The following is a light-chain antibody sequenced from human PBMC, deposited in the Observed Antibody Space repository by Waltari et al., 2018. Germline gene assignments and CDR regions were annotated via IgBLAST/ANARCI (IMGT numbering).Light chain of an antibody. Sequence: EIVMTQSPATLSVSPGERATLSCRASQSVRSNLAWDQQKPGQAPGLLLYGASTRATGIPARFSGSGSGTEFTLTISSLQSEDFAVYYCQQYNNWPPSTFGQGTKLEIK. CDR3: QQYNNWPPST. CDR1: QSVRSN. V-gene: IGKV3-15*01. J-gene: IGKJ2*01. CDR2: GAS.